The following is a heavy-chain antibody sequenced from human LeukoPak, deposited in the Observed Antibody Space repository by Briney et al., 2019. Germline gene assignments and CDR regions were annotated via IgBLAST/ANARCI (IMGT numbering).Heavy chain of an antibody. CDR1: GFTFSSYA. V-gene: IGHV3-23*01. D-gene: IGHD4-23*01. CDR2: ISGSDGST. J-gene: IGHJ3*02. Sequence: PGGSLRLSCAASGFTFSSYAMSWVRQAPGKGLEWVSAISGSDGSTYYADSVKGRFTISRDNSKNTLYLQMNSLRAEDTAVYYWAKEGEWYLQAFDIWGKGTMVTVFS. CDR3: AKEGEWYLQAFDI.